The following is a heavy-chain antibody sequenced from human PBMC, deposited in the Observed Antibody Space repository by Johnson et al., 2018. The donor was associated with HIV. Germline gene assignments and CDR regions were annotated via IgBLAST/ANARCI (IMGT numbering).Heavy chain of an antibody. J-gene: IGHJ3*02. CDR3: ATKGITVTTARAFDI. Sequence: QVQLVESGGGLVKPGGSLRLSCAASGFTFSTYGMHWVRQAPGKGLEWVAFIRFDGTNKYYADSVKGRFTISRDNSKNTLYLQMNSLRAGDTAVYYCATKGITVTTARAFDIWGRGTMVTVSS. CDR1: GFTFSTYG. CDR2: IRFDGTNK. V-gene: IGHV3-30*02. D-gene: IGHD4-11*01.